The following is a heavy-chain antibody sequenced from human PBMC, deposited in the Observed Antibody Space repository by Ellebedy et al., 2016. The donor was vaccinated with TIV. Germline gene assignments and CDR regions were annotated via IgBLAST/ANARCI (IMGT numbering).Heavy chain of an antibody. D-gene: IGHD1-26*01. V-gene: IGHV4-39*02. J-gene: IGHJ3*01. Sequence: SETLSLTXTVSGASISGSRYYWGWVRQSLGKGLEWIATIYSTGITYYHPSLKSRVTVSVDTPRNHFSLELNSVTASDTAVYFCALNTGLGGWGVGNPFDVWGQGTMVSVSS. CDR1: GASISGSRYY. CDR2: IYSTGIT. CDR3: ALNTGLGGWGVGNPFDV.